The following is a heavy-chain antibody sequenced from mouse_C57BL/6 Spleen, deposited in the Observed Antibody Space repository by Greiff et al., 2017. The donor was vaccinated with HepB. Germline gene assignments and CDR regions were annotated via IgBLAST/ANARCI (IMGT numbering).Heavy chain of an antibody. CDR3: ARDYYGSSSLFDY. V-gene: IGHV5-6*01. CDR1: GFTFSSYG. Sequence: EVKLMESGGDLVKPGGSLKLSCAASGFTFSSYGMSWVRQTPDKRLEWVATISSGGSYTYYPDSVKGRFTISRDNAKNTLYLQMSSLKSEDTAMYDCARDYYGSSSLFDYWGQGTTLTVSS. J-gene: IGHJ2*01. CDR2: ISSGGSYT. D-gene: IGHD1-1*01.